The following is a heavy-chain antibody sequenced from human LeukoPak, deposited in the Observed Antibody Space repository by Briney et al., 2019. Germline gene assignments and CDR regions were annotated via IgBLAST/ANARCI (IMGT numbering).Heavy chain of an antibody. CDR2: IIPIFGTA. D-gene: IGHD2-2*01. J-gene: IGHJ4*02. CDR3: VNHRVLGYCSSTSCYAGFDY. Sequence: SVKVSCKASGGTFSSYAIGWVRQAPGQGLEWMGGIIPIFGTANYAQKFQGRVTITADESTSTAYMELSSLRSEDTAVYYCVNHRVLGYCSSTSCYAGFDYWGQGTLVTVSS. V-gene: IGHV1-69*13. CDR1: GGTFSSYA.